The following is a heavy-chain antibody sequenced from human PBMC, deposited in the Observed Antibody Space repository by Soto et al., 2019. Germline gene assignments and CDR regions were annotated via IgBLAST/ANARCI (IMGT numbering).Heavy chain of an antibody. J-gene: IGHJ6*03. CDR3: AKGFRPTKYYYYMDV. CDR1: GFTFSRHG. V-gene: IGHV3-30*18. Sequence: PGGALRPSFVAPGFTFSRHGFHWVRQAPGKGLEWVAVISYDGSNKYYADSVKGRFTISRDQSKNTLYLQMNSLRAEDTAVYHCAKGFRPTKYYYYMDVWGKGTTVTVSS. CDR2: ISYDGSNK.